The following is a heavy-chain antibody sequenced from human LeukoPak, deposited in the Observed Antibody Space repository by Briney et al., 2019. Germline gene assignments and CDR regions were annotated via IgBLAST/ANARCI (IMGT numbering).Heavy chain of an antibody. CDR2: IYTSGST. Sequence: PSETLSLTCTVSGGSISSYYWSWIRQPPGKGLEWIGCIYTSGSTNYNPSLKSRVTISVDTSKNQFSLKLSSVTAADTAVYYCARRRIAARPDYYYMDVWGKGTTVTVSS. J-gene: IGHJ6*03. CDR3: ARRRIAARPDYYYMDV. D-gene: IGHD6-6*01. CDR1: GGSISSYY. V-gene: IGHV4-4*09.